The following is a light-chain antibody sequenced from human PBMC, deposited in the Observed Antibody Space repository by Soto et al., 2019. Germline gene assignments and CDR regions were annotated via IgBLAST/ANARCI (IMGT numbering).Light chain of an antibody. V-gene: IGLV2-14*01. CDR1: SSDIGGYKY. Sequence: QSALTQPASVSGSPGQSITISCTGTSSDIGGYKYVSWYQQHPGKAPRLMIYEVNERPSGVSNRFSGSKSGNTASLTISGLQTEAEADYYCCSYTSSSPYVFGTGTKLTVL. CDR2: EVN. J-gene: IGLJ1*01. CDR3: CSYTSSSPYV.